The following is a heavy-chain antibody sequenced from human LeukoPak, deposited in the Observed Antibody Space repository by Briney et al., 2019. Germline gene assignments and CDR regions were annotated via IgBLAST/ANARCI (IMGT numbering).Heavy chain of an antibody. CDR1: GFTFSSYG. D-gene: IGHD1-20*01. Sequence: PGGSLRLSCAASGFTFSSYGMHWVRQAPGKGLEWVAVISYDGSNKYYADSVKGRFTISRDNSKNTLYLQMNSLRAEDTAVYYCANERYNFHLDYWGQGTLVTVSS. CDR3: ANERYNFHLDY. V-gene: IGHV3-30*18. CDR2: ISYDGSNK. J-gene: IGHJ4*02.